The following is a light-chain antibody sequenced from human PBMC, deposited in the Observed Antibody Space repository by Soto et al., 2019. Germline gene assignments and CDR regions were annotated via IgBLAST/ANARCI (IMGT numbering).Light chain of an antibody. CDR1: SSDVGGYNY. J-gene: IGLJ1*01. V-gene: IGLV2-14*01. CDR3: SSYTSSSTLCV. CDR2: EVS. Sequence: QSALTQPASVSGSPGQSITISCTGTSSDVGGYNYVSWYQQDPGKAPKLIIYEVSIRPSGVSNRFSGSKSGNRASLTISGLQAEDEDDYYCSSYTSSSTLCVFGTGTKLTVL.